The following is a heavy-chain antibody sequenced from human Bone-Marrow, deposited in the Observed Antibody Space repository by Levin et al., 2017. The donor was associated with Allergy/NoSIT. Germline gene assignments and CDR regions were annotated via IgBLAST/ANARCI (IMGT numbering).Heavy chain of an antibody. J-gene: IGHJ4*02. CDR1: GFTFMTYT. CDR2: MSNDGTEI. CDR3: TRGPISAGFFGSGRDVKYHFDY. Sequence: GESLKISCAASGFTFMTYTMHWVRQAPGRGLEWLTMMSNDGTEIHYADSVKGRFNISRDNSKKTLFLQMNSLRPEDTAVYYCTRGPISAGFFGSGRDVKYHFDYWGQGALVTVSS. D-gene: IGHD3-10*01. V-gene: IGHV3-30*04.